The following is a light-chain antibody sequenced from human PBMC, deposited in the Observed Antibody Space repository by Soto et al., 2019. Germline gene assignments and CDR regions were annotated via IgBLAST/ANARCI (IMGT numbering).Light chain of an antibody. V-gene: IGKV3-20*01. CDR3: QQYGSSPTT. CDR2: GAS. CDR1: QSVSSSY. J-gene: IGKJ5*01. Sequence: EIVLTQSPGTLSLSPGERATLSCRASQSVSSSYFAWYQQKPGQAPRLLIYGASSRATGIADRFSGSGSGTDFTLTISRLEPEDFAVYYCQQYGSSPTTFGQGTRLEIK.